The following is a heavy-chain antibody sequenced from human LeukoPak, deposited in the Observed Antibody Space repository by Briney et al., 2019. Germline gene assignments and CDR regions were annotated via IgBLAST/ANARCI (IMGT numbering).Heavy chain of an antibody. D-gene: IGHD3-16*01. J-gene: IGHJ3*02. Sequence: GRSLRLSCTASGFTFGDYAMSWVRQAPGKGLEWVGFIRSKAYGGTTEYAASVKGRFTISRDDFKSIAYLQMNSLKTEDTAVYYCTRGGHPATLDAFDIWGQGTMVTVSS. V-gene: IGHV3-49*04. CDR3: TRGGHPATLDAFDI. CDR1: GFTFGDYA. CDR2: IRSKAYGGTT.